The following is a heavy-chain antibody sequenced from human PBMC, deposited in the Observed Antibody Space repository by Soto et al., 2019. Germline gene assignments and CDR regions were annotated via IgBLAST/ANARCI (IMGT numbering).Heavy chain of an antibody. V-gene: IGHV3-74*01. J-gene: IGHJ4*02. CDR2: SNDDGTPT. CDR1: GFTFSMCW. CDR3: ARGPSTASCGTGAN. D-gene: IGHD1-26*01. Sequence: GGSLRLSCVVSGFTFSMCWMHWVRQVPGQSPFWVSRSNDDGTPTNYADSVRGRSTISRDNSKNTLYLHNNNLKPEDTPISSRARGPSTASCGTGANWSQGTTVTVAS.